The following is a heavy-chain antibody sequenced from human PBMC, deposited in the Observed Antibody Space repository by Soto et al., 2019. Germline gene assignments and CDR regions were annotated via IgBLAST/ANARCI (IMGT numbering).Heavy chain of an antibody. V-gene: IGHV5-51*01. CDR1: GYSFTSYW. J-gene: IGHJ3*01. Sequence: GESLKISCKGSGYSFTSYWIGWVRQMXGKGLXWMGIIYPGDSDTRYSPSFQGQLTISADKSTSSAFLHWSSLKASDTAMYYCARRLYSGKAFDVWGQGTLVTVSS. CDR2: IYPGDSDT. D-gene: IGHD5-12*01. CDR3: ARRLYSGKAFDV.